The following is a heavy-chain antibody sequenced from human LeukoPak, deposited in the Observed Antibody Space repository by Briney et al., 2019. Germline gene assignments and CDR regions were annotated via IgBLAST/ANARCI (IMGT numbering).Heavy chain of an antibody. Sequence: PGGSLRLSCAASGFIFSTYGMHWVRQAPGMGLEWVAFIRYDGTNECYKDSVKGRFTISRDNSNNILYLQMSSLRVEDTAVYYCAKGDTSTWYNVDYWGQGILVTVSS. J-gene: IGHJ4*02. CDR1: GFIFSTYG. CDR2: IRYDGTNE. V-gene: IGHV3-30*02. CDR3: AKGDTSTWYNVDY. D-gene: IGHD6-13*01.